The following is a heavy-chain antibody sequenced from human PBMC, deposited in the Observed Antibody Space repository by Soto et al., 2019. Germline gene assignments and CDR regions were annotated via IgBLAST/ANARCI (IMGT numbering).Heavy chain of an antibody. CDR1: GGTLGSYG. CDR3: ATREPPDSFYYGLDV. Sequence: ASVKVSCKASGGTLGSYGVSWVRQAPGQGLEWMGAIIPIFGTPNYAQKFQGRLTLIADKSTSTAYMELSSLRSEDTAVYFCATREPPDSFYYGLDVWGQGTTVTVSS. V-gene: IGHV1-69*06. J-gene: IGHJ6*02. D-gene: IGHD1-1*01. CDR2: IIPIFGTP.